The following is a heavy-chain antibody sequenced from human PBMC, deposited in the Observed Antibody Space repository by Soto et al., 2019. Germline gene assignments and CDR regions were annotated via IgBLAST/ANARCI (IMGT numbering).Heavy chain of an antibody. CDR2: IYYSGST. J-gene: IGHJ6*02. Sequence: SETLSLTCTVSGGSISSGDYYWSWIRQPPGKGLEWIGYIYYSGSTYYNPSLKSRVTISVDTSKNQFSLKLSSVTAADTAVYYCARCVTMVRGVIIPPDGMDVWGQGTTVTVSS. D-gene: IGHD3-10*01. CDR1: GGSISSGDYY. CDR3: ARCVTMVRGVIIPPDGMDV. V-gene: IGHV4-30-4*01.